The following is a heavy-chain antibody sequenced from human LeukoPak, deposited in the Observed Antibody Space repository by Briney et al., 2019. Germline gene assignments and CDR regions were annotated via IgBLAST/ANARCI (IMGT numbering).Heavy chain of an antibody. D-gene: IGHD6-13*01. Sequence: GGSLRLSCAASGFTFSSFAVHWVRQAPGKGLEYVSAISSNGGGTYYANSVKGRFTISRDNSKNTLYLQMGSLRAEDMAVYYCARQVAAAAYFDYWGQGTPVTVSS. CDR3: ARQVAAAAYFDY. CDR1: GFTFSSFA. J-gene: IGHJ4*02. V-gene: IGHV3-64*01. CDR2: ISSNGGGT.